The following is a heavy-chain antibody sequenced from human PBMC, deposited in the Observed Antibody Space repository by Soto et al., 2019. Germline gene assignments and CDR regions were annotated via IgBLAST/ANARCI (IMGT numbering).Heavy chain of an antibody. D-gene: IGHD3-9*01. J-gene: IGHJ4*02. CDR2: VYPSDSDA. V-gene: IGHV5-51*01. Sequence: GDSLKISCKGSGYTFTNYWIGWVRQRPGKGLEWMGIVYPSDSDARYTPSFQGRVTISADKSINTAYLQWSRLEASDTAIYYCARCVFLTRIGFYIDYWGLGTLVTVSS. CDR1: GYTFTNYW. CDR3: ARCVFLTRIGFYIDY.